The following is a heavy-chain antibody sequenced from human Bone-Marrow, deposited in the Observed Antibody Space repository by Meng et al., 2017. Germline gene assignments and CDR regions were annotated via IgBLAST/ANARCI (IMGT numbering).Heavy chain of an antibody. J-gene: IGHJ4*02. CDR1: GAAVSSGYW. CDR2: FHHSGTT. Sequence: QVQVQEPGPGLVKPSGTLSLTCGVFGAAVSSGYWWTWVRQPPGKGLEWIGEFHHSGTTNYNPSLRSRVTISVDTSKNQFSLRLTSVTAADTAVYYCAASPGWWRIDSWGQGTLVTVSS. V-gene: IGHV4-4*02. CDR3: AASPGWWRIDS. D-gene: IGHD6-19*01.